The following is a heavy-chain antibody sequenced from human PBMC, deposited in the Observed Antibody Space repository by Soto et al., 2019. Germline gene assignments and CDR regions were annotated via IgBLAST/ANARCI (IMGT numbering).Heavy chain of an antibody. CDR3: GSPGDSSGWGIDY. D-gene: IGHD6-19*01. CDR2: ITSDSETK. Sequence: GGALRLSCAASGFSFNIYPMNWVRQAPGKGLEWISYITSDSETKYYADSLKGRFTISRDNAKNSLYLQMNSLRDEDTAVYYCGSPGDSSGWGIDYWGQGTLVTV. CDR1: GFSFNIYP. J-gene: IGHJ4*02. V-gene: IGHV3-48*02.